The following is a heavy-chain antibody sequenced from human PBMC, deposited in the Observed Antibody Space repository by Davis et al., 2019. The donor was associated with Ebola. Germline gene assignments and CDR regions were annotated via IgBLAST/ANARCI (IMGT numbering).Heavy chain of an antibody. J-gene: IGHJ6*02. CDR3: ARFYCSGGSCHYYYGMDV. V-gene: IGHV1-8*01. Sequence: ASVKVSCKASGYTFTSYDINWVRQATGQGLEWMGWMNPNSGNTGYAQKFQGRVTMTRNTSISTAYMELSSLRSEDTAVYYCARFYCSGGSCHYYYGMDVWGQGTTVTVSS. CDR1: GYTFTSYD. D-gene: IGHD2-15*01. CDR2: MNPNSGNT.